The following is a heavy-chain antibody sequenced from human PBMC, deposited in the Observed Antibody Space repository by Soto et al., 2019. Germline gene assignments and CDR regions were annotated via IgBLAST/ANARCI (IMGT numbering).Heavy chain of an antibody. CDR3: ARAYRINGWSDYFFDY. V-gene: IGHV4-61*01. D-gene: IGHD6-19*01. Sequence: SETLSLTCSVSGGSISSGYYYWSWVRQPPGKGLEWIGFIFYSGSTNYNPSLKSRVTISVDPSKNQFSLRLRSVTAADTAVYFCARAYRINGWSDYFFDYWGQGTLVTVSS. J-gene: IGHJ4*02. CDR2: IFYSGST. CDR1: GGSISSGYYY.